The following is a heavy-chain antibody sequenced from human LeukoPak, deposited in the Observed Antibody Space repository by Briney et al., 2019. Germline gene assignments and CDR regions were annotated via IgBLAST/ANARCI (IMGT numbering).Heavy chain of an antibody. D-gene: IGHD3-22*01. CDR1: GGSIISSTYY. V-gene: IGHV4-39*01. CDR2: IYYSGTT. CDR3: ARHSRGYYDSTGYYYGSHAFDI. J-gene: IGHJ3*02. Sequence: KPSETLSLTCTVSGGSIISSTYYWGWIRQPPGKGLEWIGSIYYSGTTYYNPSLKSRVTISVDTSRNQFSLELSSVTAADTAVFHCARHSRGYYDSTGYYYGSHAFDIWGQGTMVTVSS.